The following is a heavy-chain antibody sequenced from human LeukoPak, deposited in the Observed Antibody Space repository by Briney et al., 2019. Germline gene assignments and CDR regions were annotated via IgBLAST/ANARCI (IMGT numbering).Heavy chain of an antibody. D-gene: IGHD2-8*01. CDR3: ARVSRGFCTNGVCYPILDS. Sequence: GGSLRLSCAASGFTFSTYEMNWVRQAPGKGLEWVSYISTGGETIFYADSVKGRFTVSRDNAKNSLFLQMNSLRAEDTAVYYCARVSRGFCTNGVCYPILDSWGHGTLVTVSS. CDR2: ISTGGETI. V-gene: IGHV3-48*03. CDR1: GFTFSTYE. J-gene: IGHJ5*01.